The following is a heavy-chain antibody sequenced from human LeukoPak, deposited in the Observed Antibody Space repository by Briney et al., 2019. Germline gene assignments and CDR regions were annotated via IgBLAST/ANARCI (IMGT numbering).Heavy chain of an antibody. V-gene: IGHV3-53*01. CDR2: IYSGGST. J-gene: IGHJ6*03. CDR3: ARGLGSGTYTDLYMDA. CDR1: GFIVSSDY. Sequence: GGSLRLSCAASGFIVSSDYMTWVRQAPGKGLEWVSLIYSGGSTYYADSVKGRFTISRDNSKNTLYLQMNSLRAEDTAVYSCARGLGSGTYTDLYMDAWGKGTTVTVSS. D-gene: IGHD3-10*01.